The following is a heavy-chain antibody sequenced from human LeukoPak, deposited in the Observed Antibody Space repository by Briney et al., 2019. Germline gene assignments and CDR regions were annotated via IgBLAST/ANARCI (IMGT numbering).Heavy chain of an antibody. J-gene: IGHJ6*02. V-gene: IGHV1-18*01. D-gene: IGHD1-26*01. CDR2: ISAYNDTT. CDR3: ASYSDYYYYGMDV. CDR1: GYTFTSYG. Sequence: ASVKVSCKASGYTFTSYGISWVRQAPGQGLEWMGWISAYNDTTNYAQKLQGRVTMTTDTSTSTAYMELRSLRSDDTAVYYCASYSDYYYYGMDVWGQGTTVTVSS.